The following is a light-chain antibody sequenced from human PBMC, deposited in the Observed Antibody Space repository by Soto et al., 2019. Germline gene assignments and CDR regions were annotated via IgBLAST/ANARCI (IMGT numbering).Light chain of an antibody. CDR3: QQYSDSPIT. CDR2: GAS. J-gene: IGKJ3*01. V-gene: IGKV3-15*01. Sequence: EVVMTQSPVILSVSPGERATLSCRASQSVGKNLAWYQQRPGQAPRLLIHGASARPSGVPARFSGSGSGTDFTLTSISLQSDDFAVYYCQQYSDSPITFGPGTTVDIK. CDR1: QSVGKN.